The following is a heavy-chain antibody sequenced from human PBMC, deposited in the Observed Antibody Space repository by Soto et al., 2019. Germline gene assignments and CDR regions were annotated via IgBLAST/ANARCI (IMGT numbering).Heavy chain of an antibody. CDR2: IYYDGNS. V-gene: IGHV4-30-4*01. J-gene: IGHJ6*02. CDR3: LRDVPPAAISAYYSGLAV. Sequence: QVQLQESGAGLVRPSQTLSLTCTVSGGFIDSGAYYWSWIRQRPGKGLEWIGYIYYDGNSYYNPSLKIRITISVDTSKTQSSLKLGSGPAPASAVYYCLRDVPPAAISAYYSGLAVWGHGTTVTVSS. D-gene: IGHD2-2*02. CDR1: GGFIDSGAYY.